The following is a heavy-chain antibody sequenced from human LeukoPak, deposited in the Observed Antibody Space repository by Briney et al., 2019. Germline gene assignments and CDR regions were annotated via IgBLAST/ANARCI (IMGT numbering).Heavy chain of an antibody. CDR3: ARDPYDFWSGPRYFDL. Sequence: GGSLRLSCAASGFTFSTYWMSWFRQAPGQGLEWVSYISSSGSTIYYADSVKGRFTISRDNAKNSLYLQMISLRAEDTAVYYCARDPYDFWSGPRYFDLWGRGTLVTVSS. CDR2: ISSSGSTI. CDR1: GFTFSTYW. D-gene: IGHD3-3*01. J-gene: IGHJ2*01. V-gene: IGHV3-11*04.